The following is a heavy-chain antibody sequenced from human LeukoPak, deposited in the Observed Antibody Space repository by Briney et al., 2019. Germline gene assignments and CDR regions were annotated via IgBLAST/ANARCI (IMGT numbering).Heavy chain of an antibody. D-gene: IGHD3-22*01. J-gene: IGHJ5*02. CDR2: TYCRSKWYY. CDR3: ARGRRGYYDSSGYANWFDP. Sequence: SQTLSLTCDISGDTVSSNSAAWNWIRQSPSRGLEWLGRTYCRSKWYYDYAVSVKSRITISPDTSKNQFSLQLNSVTADDTAVYYCARGRRGYYDSSGYANWFDPWGQGTLVTVSS. V-gene: IGHV6-1*01. CDR1: GDTVSSNSAA.